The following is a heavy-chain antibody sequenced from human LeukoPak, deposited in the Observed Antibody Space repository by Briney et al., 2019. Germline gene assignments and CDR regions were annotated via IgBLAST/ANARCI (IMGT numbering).Heavy chain of an antibody. J-gene: IGHJ4*02. V-gene: IGHV4-30-2*01. Sequence: SQTLSLTCAVSGGSISSGGYSWSWIRQPPGKGLEWIGEINHSGSTNYNPSLKSRVTISVDTSKNQFSLKLSSVTAADTAVYYCASTYYDFWSGYYRRNSIDYWGQGTLVTVSS. CDR2: INHSGST. CDR1: GGSISSGGYS. D-gene: IGHD3-3*01. CDR3: ASTYYDFWSGYYRRNSIDY.